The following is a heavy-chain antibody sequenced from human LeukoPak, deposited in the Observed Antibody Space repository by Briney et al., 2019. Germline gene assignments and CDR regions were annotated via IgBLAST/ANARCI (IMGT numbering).Heavy chain of an antibody. CDR1: GGSFSGYY. D-gene: IGHD3-22*01. V-gene: IGHV4-34*01. Sequence: PSETLSLTCAVHGGSFSGYYWSWIRQPPGKGLEWIGEINHSGSTNYNPSLKSRVTISVDTSKNQFSLKLSSVTAADTAVYYCARHVYYYDSSGYYWPYYYYYGMDVWGQGTRSPSP. CDR3: ARHVYYYDSSGYYWPYYYYYGMDV. J-gene: IGHJ6*02. CDR2: INHSGST.